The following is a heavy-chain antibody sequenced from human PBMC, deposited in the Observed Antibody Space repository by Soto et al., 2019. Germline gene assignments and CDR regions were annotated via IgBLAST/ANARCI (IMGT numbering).Heavy chain of an antibody. V-gene: IGHV1-18*04. CDR1: GYTFTSYG. CDR2: ISAYNGNT. J-gene: IGHJ5*02. D-gene: IGHD2-2*01. Sequence: ASVKVSCKASGYTFTSYGISWVRQAPGQGLEWIGWISAYNGNTNYAQKLQGRVTMTTDTSTSTAYMELRSLRSDDTAVYYCAREGDIVVVPAAVNWFDPWGQGTLVTVSS. CDR3: AREGDIVVVPAAVNWFDP.